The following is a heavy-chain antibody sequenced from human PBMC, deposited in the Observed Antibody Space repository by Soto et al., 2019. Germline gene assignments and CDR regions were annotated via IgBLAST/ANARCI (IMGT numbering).Heavy chain of an antibody. CDR2: IYYSGTT. J-gene: IGHJ4*02. V-gene: IGHV4-39*01. Sequence: QLQLQESGPGLVKPSETLSLTCSVSGGSISSSSYYWGWIRQPPGKGLEWIGSIYYSGTTYYNPSLKSRVTISVDTSKNQFSLKLNSVTAADTAVYFCPRRGGHGVAFDYWGQGTLVTVSS. CDR3: PRRGGHGVAFDY. CDR1: GGSISSSSYY. D-gene: IGHD3-16*01.